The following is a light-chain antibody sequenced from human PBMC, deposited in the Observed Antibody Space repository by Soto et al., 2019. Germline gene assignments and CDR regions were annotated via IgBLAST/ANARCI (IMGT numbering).Light chain of an antibody. CDR2: DVS. Sequence: QSVLTQPRSVSGSPGQLVTISCTGTSRDVGGYNYVSWYQQHPGKAPKLMIYDVSKRPSGVPDRFSGSKSGNTASLTISGLQAEDEADYYCCSYAGSYTLVFGGGTKVTVL. J-gene: IGLJ2*01. CDR1: SRDVGGYNY. V-gene: IGLV2-11*01. CDR3: CSYAGSYTLV.